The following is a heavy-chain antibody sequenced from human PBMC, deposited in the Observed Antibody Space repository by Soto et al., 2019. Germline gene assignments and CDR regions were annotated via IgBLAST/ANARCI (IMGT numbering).Heavy chain of an antibody. CDR3: ARSPGYSASWGYFYYGMKI. Sequence: QVQLVQSGAELKKPGASVKVSCKASGYTFTNYGISWVRQAPGQGLEWMGWINTYHGNTKYAQKLQGRVTMTKDTATSTAYMELTSLGSDDTAVYYCARSPGYSASWGYFYYGMKIWGQGTKVIVSS. V-gene: IGHV1-18*01. J-gene: IGHJ6*02. CDR2: INTYHGNT. D-gene: IGHD6-13*01. CDR1: GYTFTNYG.